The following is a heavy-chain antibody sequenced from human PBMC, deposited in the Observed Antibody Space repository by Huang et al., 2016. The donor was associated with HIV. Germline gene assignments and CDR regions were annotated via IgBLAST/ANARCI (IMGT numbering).Heavy chain of an antibody. CDR3: AKGRRAFDV. CDR2: IYPFESKR. CDR1: GYRFSIYR. Sequence: EVQLVQSGAEVKKPGESRKISCMGSGYRFSIYRIAWVRQLHGNGLEWRGSIYPFESKRTYRPSFEGHVSISVDKSINTVYLHWSSLKASDTAIYYCAKGRRAFDVWGQGTWVTDSS. J-gene: IGHJ3*01. V-gene: IGHV5-51*03.